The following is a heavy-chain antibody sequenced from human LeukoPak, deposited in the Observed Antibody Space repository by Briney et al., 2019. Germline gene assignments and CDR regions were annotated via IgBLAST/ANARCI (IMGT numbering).Heavy chain of an antibody. CDR2: INPSGGST. CDR1: GYTFTSYY. J-gene: IGHJ3*02. D-gene: IGHD5-12*01. Sequence: ASVKVSCKASGYTFTSYYMHWVRQAPGQGREWMGIINPSGGSTSYAQKFQGRVTMTRDTSTSTVYMKLSSLRSEDTAVYYCASLPRWIGSGPGAFDIWGQGTMVTVSS. V-gene: IGHV1-46*01. CDR3: ASLPRWIGSGPGAFDI.